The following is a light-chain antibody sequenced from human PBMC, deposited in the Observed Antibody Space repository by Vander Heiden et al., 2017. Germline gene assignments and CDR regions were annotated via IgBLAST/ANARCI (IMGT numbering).Light chain of an antibody. J-gene: IGLJ1*01. CDR3: CSYAGSYSYV. CDR1: SRDVGGYNY. V-gene: IGLV2-11*01. Sequence: QSALTQPPSVSGSPGQSVTLSCTGASRDVGGYNYVSWYQQHPGKAPKLMIYDVSKRPSGVPDRFSGSKSGNTASLTISGLQAEDEADYYCCSYAGSYSYVFGTGTKVTVL. CDR2: DVS.